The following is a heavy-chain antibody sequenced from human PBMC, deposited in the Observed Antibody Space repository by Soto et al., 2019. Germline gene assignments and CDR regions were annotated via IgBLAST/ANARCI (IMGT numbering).Heavy chain of an antibody. CDR2: IIPIFGTA. CDR1: GGTFSSYA. Sequence: VQLVQSGAEVKKPGSSVKVSCKASGGTFSSYAISWVRQAPGQGLEWMGGIIPIFGTANYAQKFQGRVTTTADESTSTAYMELSSLRSEDTAVYCCARERVGEIVVPHNPNEYFQHWGQGTLVTVSS. D-gene: IGHD3-22*01. CDR3: ARERVGEIVVPHNPNEYFQH. J-gene: IGHJ1*01. V-gene: IGHV1-69*01.